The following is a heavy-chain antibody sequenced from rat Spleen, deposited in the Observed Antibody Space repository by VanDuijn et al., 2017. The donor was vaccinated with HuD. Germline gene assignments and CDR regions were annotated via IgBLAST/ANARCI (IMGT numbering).Heavy chain of an antibody. D-gene: IGHD1-2*01. CDR1: GFSLTNYN. CDR3: ARGGYTYIPYYFDY. J-gene: IGHJ2*01. CDR2: IWTGGGT. Sequence: VQLKESGPGLVQPSQTLSLTCTVSGFSLTNYNVHWVRQTTGKGLEWMGIIWTGGGTDYNSALKSRLSISRDTAKSQVFLRMNSLQTEDIATYYCARGGYTYIPYYFDYWGQGVMVTVSS. V-gene: IGHV2-30*01.